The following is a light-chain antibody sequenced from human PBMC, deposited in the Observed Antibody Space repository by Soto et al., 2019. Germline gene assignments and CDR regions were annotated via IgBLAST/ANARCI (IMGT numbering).Light chain of an antibody. V-gene: IGKV1-39*01. J-gene: IGKJ3*01. CDR1: QSISSY. CDR3: QQSYTLQVT. CDR2: AAS. Sequence: DIQMTQSPSSLSASVGDRVTITCRASQSISSYLNWYQQKPGKAPKLLIYAASSLQSGVPSRFSGSGSGTDFTLTISSLQPEDFATYYCQQSYTLQVTFGPGTKVDIK.